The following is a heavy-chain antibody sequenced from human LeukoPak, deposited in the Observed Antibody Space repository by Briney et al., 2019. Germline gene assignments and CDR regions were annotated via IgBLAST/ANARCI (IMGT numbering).Heavy chain of an antibody. J-gene: IGHJ4*02. CDR3: VRDRGTYRPIDY. CDR2: ISYTGTYI. D-gene: IGHD1-26*01. Sequence: KPGGSLRLSCAASAFSLNAYNMNWVRQAPGKGLEWVSSISYTGTYIYYADSVKGRFTISRDNAQNSLYLQMNGLRAEDTAIYYCVRDRGTYRPIDYWGQGTLVTVSS. V-gene: IGHV3-21*04. CDR1: AFSLNAYN.